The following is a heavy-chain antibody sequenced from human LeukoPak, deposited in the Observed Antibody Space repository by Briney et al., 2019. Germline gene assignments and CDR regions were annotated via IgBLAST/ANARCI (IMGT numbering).Heavy chain of an antibody. CDR3: ARDTYYYGSGSYYTLGYYFDY. V-gene: IGHV4-4*07. Sequence: SETLSLTCTVSGGSIRSYYWSWIRQPAGKGPEWIGRIYTSGSTNYNPSLKSRVTMSVDTSKNQFSLKLSSVTAADTAVYYCARDTYYYGSGSYYTLGYYFDYWGQGTLVTVSS. J-gene: IGHJ4*02. D-gene: IGHD3-10*01. CDR1: GGSIRSYY. CDR2: IYTSGST.